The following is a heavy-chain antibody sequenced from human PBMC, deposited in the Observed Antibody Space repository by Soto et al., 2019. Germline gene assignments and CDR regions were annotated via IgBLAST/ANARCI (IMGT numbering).Heavy chain of an antibody. V-gene: IGHV5-51*01. CDR2: IYPGDSDT. D-gene: IGHD6-13*01. Sequence: PGESLKISCKGSGYSFTSYWIGWVRQMPGKGLEWMGIIYPGDSDTRYSPSFQGQVTISADKSISTAYQRWSSLKASDTAMYYCARSPRRSTSRPTEYYYYYGMDVWGQGTTVTVSS. CDR1: GYSFTSYW. J-gene: IGHJ6*02. CDR3: ARSPRRSTSRPTEYYYYYGMDV.